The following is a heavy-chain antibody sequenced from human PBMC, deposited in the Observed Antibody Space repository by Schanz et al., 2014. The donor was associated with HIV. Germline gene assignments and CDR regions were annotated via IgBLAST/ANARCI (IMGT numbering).Heavy chain of an antibody. CDR1: GFTFRSYG. CDR2: IKSDGTYT. J-gene: IGHJ6*02. D-gene: IGHD3-10*01. CDR3: SRDGSDV. Sequence: EVQVVESGGDLVQPGGSLRLSCAVSGFTFRSYGMHWVRQAPGKGLVWVSRIKSDGTYTIYADSVKGRFTISRDNAKNLLYLHMNSLRAEDTGVYYCSRDGSDVWGQGTTVTVSS. V-gene: IGHV3-74*01.